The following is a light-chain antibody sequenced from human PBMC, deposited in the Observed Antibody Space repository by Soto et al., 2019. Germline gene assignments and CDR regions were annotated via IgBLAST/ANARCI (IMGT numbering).Light chain of an antibody. CDR2: NTF. Sequence: DIQKTQSPSTLSASVGDRVTITCRASQSISSWLAWYQQKPGKAPKLLIFNTFNLQSGVPSRFSGSGSGTEFTLTISSLQSEDFAVYYCQQYNNWPITFGQGTRLEIK. CDR1: QSISSW. V-gene: IGKV1-5*01. CDR3: QQYNNWPIT. J-gene: IGKJ5*01.